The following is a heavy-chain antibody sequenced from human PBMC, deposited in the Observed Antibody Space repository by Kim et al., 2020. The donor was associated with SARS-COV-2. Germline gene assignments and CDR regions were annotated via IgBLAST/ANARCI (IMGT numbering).Heavy chain of an antibody. CDR2: ISGSGGST. D-gene: IGHD5-12*01. CDR3: AKSIGRDGYNYLGY. V-gene: IGHV3-23*01. CDR1: GFTSSSYA. Sequence: GGSLRLSCAASGFTSSSYAMSWVRQAPGKGLEWVSAISGSGGSTYYADSVKGRFTISRDNSKNTLYLQMNSLRAEDTAVYYCAKSIGRDGYNYLGYWGQGTLVTVSS. J-gene: IGHJ4*02.